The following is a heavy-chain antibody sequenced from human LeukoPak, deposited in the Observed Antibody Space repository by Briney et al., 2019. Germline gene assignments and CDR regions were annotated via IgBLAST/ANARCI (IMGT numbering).Heavy chain of an antibody. V-gene: IGHV4-59*01. D-gene: IGHD2-2*01. CDR2: IYCTGST. CDR3: AKLYQSPEYYLVY. CDR1: GDSLDRYY. J-gene: IGHJ4*02. Sequence: SETLSLTCTVSGDSLDRYYWSWIRQPPGKGLEWIGYIYCTGSTEYHPPLKSRIPLSLDTSNNQYSLKLTSMTAANPAVYYSAKLYQSPEYYLVYWGQGNLVSVSS.